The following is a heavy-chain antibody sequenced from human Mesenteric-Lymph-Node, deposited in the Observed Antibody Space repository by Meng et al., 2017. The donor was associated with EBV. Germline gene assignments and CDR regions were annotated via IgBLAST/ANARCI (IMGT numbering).Heavy chain of an antibody. CDR1: GDSSSSTKW. V-gene: IGHV4-4*02. Sequence: VQLQESGPGLLKPSGTLSLTCTVSGDSSSSTKWWWWVRQPPGKGLEWIGEIFHTGSTNYNPSLKSRLTMSVDKSKNQLSLKLTSVTAADTAVYYCATVGDYGDYVGLDNWGQGTLVTVSS. CDR3: ATVGDYGDYVGLDN. D-gene: IGHD4-17*01. J-gene: IGHJ4*02. CDR2: IFHTGST.